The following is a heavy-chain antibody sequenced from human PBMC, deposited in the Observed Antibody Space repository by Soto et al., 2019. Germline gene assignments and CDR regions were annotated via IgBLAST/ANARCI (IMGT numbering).Heavy chain of an antibody. Sequence: VQLVESGGGVVQPGRSLRLSCAASGFTFSDYAMHWVRQPPGKGLEWGAVVSHDGRNTHYANSVKGRFTITRDSSKNTVSLEMNNLRAEDTAVYYCTKRGRQWLGTSDLNYWSQAALVTVSS. J-gene: IGHJ4*02. CDR1: GFTFSDYA. D-gene: IGHD6-19*01. V-gene: IGHV3-30*18. CDR3: TKRGRQWLGTSDLNY. CDR2: VSHDGRNT.